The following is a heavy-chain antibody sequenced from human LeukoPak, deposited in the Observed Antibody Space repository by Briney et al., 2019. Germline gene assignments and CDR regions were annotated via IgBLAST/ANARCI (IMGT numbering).Heavy chain of an antibody. CDR3: ARQRITAARPRYFDY. D-gene: IGHD6-6*01. CDR2: IYYSGST. CDR1: GGSISSSSYY. V-gene: IGHV4-39*01. Sequence: SETLSLTCTVSGGSISSSSYYWGWIRQPPGKGLEWIGSIYYSGSTYYNPSLKSRVTISVDTSKNQFSLKLSSVTAADAAVYYCARQRITAARPRYFDYWGQGTLVTVSS. J-gene: IGHJ4*02.